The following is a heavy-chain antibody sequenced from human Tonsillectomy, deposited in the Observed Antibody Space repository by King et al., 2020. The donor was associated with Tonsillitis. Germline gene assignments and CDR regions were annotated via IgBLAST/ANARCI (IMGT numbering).Heavy chain of an antibody. V-gene: IGHV1-2*02. CDR1: GYTFTGYY. CDR2: INPNSGGT. CDR3: TRMDSSGDYYSFGMDV. J-gene: IGHJ6*02. Sequence: QLVQSGAEVKKPGASEKVSCKASGYTFTGYYIHWVRQAPGQGLQWMGWINPNSGGTNYAQKFQGRVTMTRDTSISTAYMELSRLISDDTAVYYCTRMDSSGDYYSFGMDVWGQGTTVTVSS. D-gene: IGHD3-10*01.